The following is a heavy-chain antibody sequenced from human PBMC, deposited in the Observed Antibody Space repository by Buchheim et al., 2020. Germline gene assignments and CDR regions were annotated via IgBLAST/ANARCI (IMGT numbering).Heavy chain of an antibody. CDR2: IKQDGSEK. Sequence: EVQLVESGGGLVQAGGSLRLSCAASGFTFSSYWMSWVRQAPGKGLEWVANIKQDGSEKYYVDSVKGRFTISRDNAKNSLYLQMNSLRAEDTAVYYCARGSSSWNYYYYGMDVWGQGTT. CDR3: ARGSSSWNYYYYGMDV. D-gene: IGHD6-13*01. J-gene: IGHJ6*02. CDR1: GFTFSSYW. V-gene: IGHV3-7*01.